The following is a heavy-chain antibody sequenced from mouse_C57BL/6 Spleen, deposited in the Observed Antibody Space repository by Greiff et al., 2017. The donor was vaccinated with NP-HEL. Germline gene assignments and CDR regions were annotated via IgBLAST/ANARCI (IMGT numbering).Heavy chain of an antibody. CDR1: GYAFTNYL. J-gene: IGHJ2*01. CDR3: ARGGLWDGGYYFDY. V-gene: IGHV1-54*01. CDR2: INPGSGGT. Sequence: QVQLQQSGAELVRPGTSVKVSCKASGYAFTNYLIEWVKQRPGQGLEWIGVINPGSGGTNYNEKFKGKATLTADKSSSTAYMQLSSLTSEDSAVYFCARGGLWDGGYYFDYWGQGTTLTVSS. D-gene: IGHD4-1*01.